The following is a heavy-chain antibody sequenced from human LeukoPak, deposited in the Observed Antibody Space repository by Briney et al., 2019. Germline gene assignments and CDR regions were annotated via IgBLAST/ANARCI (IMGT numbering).Heavy chain of an antibody. CDR3: AKDGSSSNYYYGLDV. CDR1: GFAFSNYG. D-gene: IGHD6-13*01. V-gene: IGHV3-30*18. CDR2: ISDDGSKK. J-gene: IGHJ6*02. Sequence: PGRSLRLSCAASGFAFSNYGMHWVRQAPGQGLEWVSSISDDGSKKYYADSVKGRFTISRDNSKNTLSLQLNSLRGDDTGMYFCAKDGSSSNYYYGLDVWVQGTTVTVSS.